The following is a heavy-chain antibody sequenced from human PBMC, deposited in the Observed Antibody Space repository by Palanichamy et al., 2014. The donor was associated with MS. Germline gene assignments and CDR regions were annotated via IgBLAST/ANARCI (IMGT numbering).Heavy chain of an antibody. Sequence: EVVLVESGGGLVQPGGSLRLSCAASGFDFSNSWMSWVRQAPRGGLQWVANINQDGSATYYVDSLRGRFTISRDNAENSLYLQMEGLRVEDTAFYYCVRSSYYSDPLNWVYWGPGALVTVSP. V-gene: IGHV3-7*01. CDR3: VRSSYYSDPLNWVY. CDR2: INQDGSAT. CDR1: GFDFSNSW. J-gene: IGHJ4*02. D-gene: IGHD2-15*01.